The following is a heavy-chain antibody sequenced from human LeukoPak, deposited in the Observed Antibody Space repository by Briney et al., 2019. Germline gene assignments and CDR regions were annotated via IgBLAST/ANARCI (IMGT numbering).Heavy chain of an antibody. CDR3: ARDGGYCSGGSCYSSPVPYYYYGMDV. CDR2: INPNSGGT. CDR1: GYTFTGYY. J-gene: IGHJ6*02. D-gene: IGHD2-15*01. Sequence: ASVNVSCKASGYTFTGYYMHWVRQAPGQGLEWMGWINPNSGGTNYAQKFQGWVTMTRDTSISTAYMELSRLRSDDTAVYYCARDGGYCSGGSCYSSPVPYYYYGMDVWGQGTTVTVSS. V-gene: IGHV1-2*04.